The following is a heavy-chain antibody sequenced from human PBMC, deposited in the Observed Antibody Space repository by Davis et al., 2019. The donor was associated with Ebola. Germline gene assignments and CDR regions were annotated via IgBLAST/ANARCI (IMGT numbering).Heavy chain of an antibody. J-gene: IGHJ5*02. CDR1: GGSFSAYY. CDR2: INHSGST. V-gene: IGHV4-34*01. D-gene: IGHD6-25*01. CDR3: ARDQRWFDP. Sequence: SETLSLTCAVSGGSFSAYYWSWIRQPPGKGLEWIGEINHSGSTNYNPSLKSRVTISVDTSKNQFSLKLSSVTAADTAVYYCARDQRWFDPWGQGTLVTVSS.